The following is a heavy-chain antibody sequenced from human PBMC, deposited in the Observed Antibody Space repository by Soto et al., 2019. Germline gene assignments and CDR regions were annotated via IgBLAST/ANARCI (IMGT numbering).Heavy chain of an antibody. D-gene: IGHD3-22*01. V-gene: IGHV3-30*18. CDR1: GFTFSSYG. CDR3: AKDRYYYDSSGYYLDY. Sequence: PGGSLRLSCAASGFTFSSYGMHWVRQAPGKGLEWVAVISYDGSNKYYADSVKGRFTISRDNSKNTLYLQMNSLRAEDTAVYYCAKDRYYYDSSGYYLDYWGQGT. J-gene: IGHJ4*02. CDR2: ISYDGSNK.